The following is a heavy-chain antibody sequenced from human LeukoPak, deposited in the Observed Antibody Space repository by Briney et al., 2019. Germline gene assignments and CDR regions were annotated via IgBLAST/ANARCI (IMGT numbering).Heavy chain of an antibody. D-gene: IGHD6-19*01. CDR3: AKSLRNGSGWASDY. CDR1: GLTFDVYA. V-gene: IGHV3-9*01. CDR2: ITWSNGEI. Sequence: GGSLRLSCAASGLTFDVYAVHWVRQAPGKGPEWVSGITWSNGEIAYADSVKGRFTISRDNAKMYLQMNSLRTEDTAVYYCAKSLRNGSGWASDYWGQGTLVTVSS. J-gene: IGHJ4*02.